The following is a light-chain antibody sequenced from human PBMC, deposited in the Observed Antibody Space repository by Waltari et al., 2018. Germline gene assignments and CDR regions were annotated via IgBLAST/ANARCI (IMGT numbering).Light chain of an antibody. CDR2: GVF. Sequence: EIVLTQSPDTLSLSPGERATLSCRASQTVSSAFLACYQQNPGQAPRRLIHGVFNRATGISDRFSGSGSGTDFTLTFSRLEPEDFAVYYCQQWGGSSLPYTFGQGTKLEIK. CDR3: QQWGGSSLPYT. J-gene: IGKJ2*01. CDR1: QTVSSAF. V-gene: IGKV3-20*01.